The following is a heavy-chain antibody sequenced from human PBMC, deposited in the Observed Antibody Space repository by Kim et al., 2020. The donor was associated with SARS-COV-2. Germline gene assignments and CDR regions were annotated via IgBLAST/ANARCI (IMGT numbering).Heavy chain of an antibody. J-gene: IGHJ3*02. V-gene: IGHV4-39*01. D-gene: IGHD5-18*01. CDR2: IYYSGST. Sequence: SETLSLTCTVSGGSISSSSYYWGWIRQPPGKGLEWIGSIYYSGSTYYNPSLKSRVTISVDTSKNQFSLKLSSVTAADTAVYYCASRGWIQLSGAFDIWGQGTMVTVSS. CDR1: GGSISSSSYY. CDR3: ASRGWIQLSGAFDI.